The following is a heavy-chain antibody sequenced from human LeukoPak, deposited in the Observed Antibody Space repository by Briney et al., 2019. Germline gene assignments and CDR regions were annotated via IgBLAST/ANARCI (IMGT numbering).Heavy chain of an antibody. V-gene: IGHV3-30*18. Sequence: GGSLRLSCAASGSTFSSYSMNWVRQAPGKGLEWVAVISYDGSNKYYADSVKGRFTISRDNSKNTLYLQMNSLRAEDTAVYYCAKTDIVGATIGLDYWGQGTLVTVSS. D-gene: IGHD1-26*01. CDR1: GSTFSSYS. J-gene: IGHJ4*02. CDR2: ISYDGSNK. CDR3: AKTDIVGATIGLDY.